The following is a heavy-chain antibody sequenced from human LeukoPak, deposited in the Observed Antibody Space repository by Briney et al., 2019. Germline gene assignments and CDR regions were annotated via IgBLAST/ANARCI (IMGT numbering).Heavy chain of an antibody. D-gene: IGHD2-2*02. Sequence: SETLSLTCAVYGGSFSGYYWSWIRQPPGKGLEWIGEINHSGSTNYNPSLKSRVTISVDTSKNHFSLKLSSVTAADTAVYYCARGGYCSSTSCYTSIFPYYYYMDVWGKGTTVTVSS. CDR1: GGSFSGYY. J-gene: IGHJ6*03. CDR2: INHSGST. V-gene: IGHV4-34*01. CDR3: ARGGYCSSTSCYTSIFPYYYYMDV.